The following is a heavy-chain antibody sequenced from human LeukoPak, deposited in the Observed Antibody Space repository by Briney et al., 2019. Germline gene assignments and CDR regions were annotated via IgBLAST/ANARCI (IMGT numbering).Heavy chain of an antibody. CDR3: ARGGSSSWYKRDYYYMDV. D-gene: IGHD6-13*01. Sequence: SETLSLTCAVYGGSFSDYYWSWIRQPPGKGLEWIGEINHSGSTNYNPSLKSRVTISVDTSKNQFSLKLSSVTAADTAVYFCARGGSSSWYKRDYYYMDVWGKGTTVIISS. V-gene: IGHV4-34*01. CDR2: INHSGST. CDR1: GGSFSDYY. J-gene: IGHJ6*03.